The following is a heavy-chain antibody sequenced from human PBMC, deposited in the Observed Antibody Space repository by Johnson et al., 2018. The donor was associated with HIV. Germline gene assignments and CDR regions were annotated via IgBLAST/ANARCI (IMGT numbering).Heavy chain of an antibody. D-gene: IGHD4-17*01. V-gene: IGHV3-11*04. Sequence: VQLVESGGGLVKPGGSLRLSCAASGFPFSDYYMTWIRQTPGKGLECLAYISTSGSSIYYTDSVKGRVTISRDNAKNSLFLQMNSLRAEDTAVYYCAMDATPWGRDYVGYAFDLWGQGTMVTVSS. CDR3: AMDATPWGRDYVGYAFDL. J-gene: IGHJ3*01. CDR2: ISTSGSSI. CDR1: GFPFSDYY.